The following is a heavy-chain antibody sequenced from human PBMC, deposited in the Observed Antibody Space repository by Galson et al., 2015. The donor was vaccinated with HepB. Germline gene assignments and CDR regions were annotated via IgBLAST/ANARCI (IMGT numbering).Heavy chain of an antibody. Sequence: SVKVSCKASGYTFTSYYMHWVRQAPGQGLEWMGIINPSGGSTSYAQKFQGRVTMTRDTSTSTVYMELSSLRSEDTAVYYCAREERQGWEYGERDHYFDYWGQGTLVTVSS. J-gene: IGHJ4*02. CDR3: AREERQGWEYGERDHYFDY. CDR1: GYTFTSYY. CDR2: INPSGGST. V-gene: IGHV1-46*01. D-gene: IGHD1-26*01.